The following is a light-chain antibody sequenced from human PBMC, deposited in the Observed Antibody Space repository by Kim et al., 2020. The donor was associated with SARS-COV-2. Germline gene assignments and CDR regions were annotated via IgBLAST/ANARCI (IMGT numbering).Light chain of an antibody. J-gene: IGLJ2*01. Sequence: GHVCTISCSRSSSSIGSNTVNCDQQLPGTAPKLLIYSNNQRPSGVPDRFSGSKSGTSASLAISGLQSEDEADYYCAAWDDSLNGVVFGGGTQLTVL. V-gene: IGLV1-44*01. CDR3: AAWDDSLNGVV. CDR1: SSSIGSNT. CDR2: SNN.